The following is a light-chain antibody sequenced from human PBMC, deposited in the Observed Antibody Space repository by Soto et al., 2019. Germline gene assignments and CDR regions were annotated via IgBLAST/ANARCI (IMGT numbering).Light chain of an antibody. CDR3: QRYNSYSEA. Sequence: DIQMTQYPSTLSGSVGDRVTVTCRASQTISSLLAWYQQKPGKAPKLLIYKASTLKSGVPSRFSGSGSGTEFTLTISSLQPDDFATYYCQRYNSYSEAFGQGTKVDI. V-gene: IGKV1-5*03. CDR2: KAS. J-gene: IGKJ1*01. CDR1: QTISSL.